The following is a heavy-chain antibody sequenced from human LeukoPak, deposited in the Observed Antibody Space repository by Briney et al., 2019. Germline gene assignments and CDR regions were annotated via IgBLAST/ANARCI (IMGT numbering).Heavy chain of an antibody. D-gene: IGHD1-26*01. CDR1: GGSITNGGDY. CDR2: IYTTVNT. J-gene: IGHJ4*02. Sequence: PSQTLSLTFTVSGGSITNGGDYWSWMRQPAGKGLEWIGRIYTTVNTNYNPSLKSRVTISLDTSKNQFSLKLSSVSAEDTALYYCARQRLGGSYYRPVDYWGQGTLVTVSS. CDR3: ARQRLGGSYYRPVDY. V-gene: IGHV4-61*02.